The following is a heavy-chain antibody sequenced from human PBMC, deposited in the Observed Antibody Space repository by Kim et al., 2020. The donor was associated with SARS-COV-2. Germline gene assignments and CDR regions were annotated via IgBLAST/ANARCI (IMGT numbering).Heavy chain of an antibody. V-gene: IGHV1-24*01. CDR3: ATDRGYYDSGSYFNGFDC. CDR1: GYTLTELS. Sequence: ASVKVSCKVSGYTLTELSMHWVRQAPGKGLEWMGGFDPEEGETFYAQKFQGRVTMTEDSSTDTAYMELSSLRSEDTAVYYCATDRGYYDSGSYFNGFDCWGQGTLVTVSS. CDR2: FDPEEGET. J-gene: IGHJ4*02. D-gene: IGHD3-10*01.